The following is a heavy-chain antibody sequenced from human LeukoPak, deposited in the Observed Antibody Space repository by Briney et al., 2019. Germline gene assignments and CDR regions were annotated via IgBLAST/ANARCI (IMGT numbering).Heavy chain of an antibody. CDR3: ARDQEGFDY. Sequence: ASVKVSCKASGYTFTSYYIHWVRQAPGQGLEWMGMIYPRDGSTSYAQRFRDRVTVTRDTSTSTVHMELSGLRSEDTAVYYCARDQEGFDYWGQGTLVTVSS. V-gene: IGHV1-46*01. CDR2: IYPRDGST. CDR1: GYTFTSYY. J-gene: IGHJ4*02.